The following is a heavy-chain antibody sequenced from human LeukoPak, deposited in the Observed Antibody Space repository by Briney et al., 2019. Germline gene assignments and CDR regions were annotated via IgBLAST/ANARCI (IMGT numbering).Heavy chain of an antibody. V-gene: IGHV3-23*01. CDR2: LTDGGDAT. CDR3: VSVDCHNLGRWLDS. CDR1: AFTFTLYA. D-gene: IGHD1-1*01. Sequence: GGSLRYSHPLAAFTFTLYAIESVRQAPGTGLEWVGSLTDGGDATYYADSVKGRLTISRDNSNSTLYLHISGLRDEDTDVCECVSVDCHNLGRWLDSWGQGTLVTV. J-gene: IGHJ5*01.